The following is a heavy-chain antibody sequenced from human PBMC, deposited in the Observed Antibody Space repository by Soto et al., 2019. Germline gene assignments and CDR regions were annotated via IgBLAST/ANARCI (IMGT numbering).Heavy chain of an antibody. Sequence: PGGSLRLSCAASGFTFSSYGMHWVRQAPGKGLEWVAVISYDGSNKYYADSVKGRFTISRDNSKNTLYLQMNSLRAEDTAVYYCAEGRWDGYTGYWGQGTLVTVSS. CDR1: GFTFSSYG. V-gene: IGHV3-30*03. J-gene: IGHJ4*02. CDR3: AEGRWDGYTGY. CDR2: ISYDGSNK. D-gene: IGHD5-12*01.